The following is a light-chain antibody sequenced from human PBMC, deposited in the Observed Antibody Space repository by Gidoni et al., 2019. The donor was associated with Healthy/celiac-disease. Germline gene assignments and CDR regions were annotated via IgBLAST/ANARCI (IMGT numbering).Light chain of an antibody. CDR3: AAWDDSLNGVV. V-gene: IGLV1-44*01. CDR2: SHN. CDR1: GSNIGSNT. J-gene: IGLJ2*01. Sequence: QSVLTQPHSASGTPGQRVTISCSGSGSNIGSNTVNWYQQLPGTAPKLLIYSHNQRPSGVPDRFSGSKAGTSASLAISGLQSEDEADYYCAAWDDSLNGVVFGGWTKLTVL.